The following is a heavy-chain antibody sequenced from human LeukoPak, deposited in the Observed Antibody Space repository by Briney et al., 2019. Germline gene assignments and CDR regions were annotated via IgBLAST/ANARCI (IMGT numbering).Heavy chain of an antibody. V-gene: IGHV3-49*04. CDR1: GFTFSSYA. Sequence: GGSLRLSCAASGFTFSSYAMSWVRQAPGKGLEWVGFIRSKAYGGTTEYAASVKGRFTISRDDSKSIAYLQMNSLKTEDTAVYYCTRVHGSWTETLYYFDYWGQGTLVTVSS. CDR2: IRSKAYGGTT. CDR3: TRVHGSWTETLYYFDY. D-gene: IGHD6-13*01. J-gene: IGHJ4*02.